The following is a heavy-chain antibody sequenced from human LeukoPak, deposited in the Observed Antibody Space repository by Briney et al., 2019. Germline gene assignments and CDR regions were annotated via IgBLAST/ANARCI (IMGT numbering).Heavy chain of an antibody. V-gene: IGHV1-18*01. J-gene: IGHJ4*02. Sequence: ASVKVSCKASGYTFASYGISWVRQAPGQGLEWMGWNSAYNGNTNYAQKLQGRVTMTTDTSTSTAYMELRSLRSDDTAVYYCARDSIQRKGFDYWGQGTLVTVSS. CDR3: ARDSIQRKGFDY. CDR2: NSAYNGNT. CDR1: GYTFASYG. D-gene: IGHD5-18*01.